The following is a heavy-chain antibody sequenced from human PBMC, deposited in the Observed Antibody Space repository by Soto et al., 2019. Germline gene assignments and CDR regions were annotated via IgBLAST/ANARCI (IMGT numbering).Heavy chain of an antibody. Sequence: WWSLRLSCSASVFTFSSYAMHWVRQAPGKGLEWVAVISYDGSNKYYADSVKGRFTISRDNSKNTLYLQMNSLRAEDTAVYYCARAIHRGLYAFDIWGQGTMVTVSS. CDR2: ISYDGSNK. CDR1: VFTFSSYA. V-gene: IGHV3-30-3*01. CDR3: ARAIHRGLYAFDI. J-gene: IGHJ3*02.